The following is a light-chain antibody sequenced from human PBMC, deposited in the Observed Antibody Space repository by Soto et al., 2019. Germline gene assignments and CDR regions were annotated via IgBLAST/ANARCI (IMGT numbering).Light chain of an antibody. CDR3: QQYGSSPRT. Sequence: EIGLTQSPGTLSLSPGERATLSCRASQSVSSSYLAWYQQKPGQAPRLLIYGASSRATGIPDRFSGSVSGTDFTLTISSLEPEDFAVYYCQQYGSSPRTFGQGTHVEIK. J-gene: IGKJ1*01. CDR1: QSVSSSY. CDR2: GAS. V-gene: IGKV3-20*01.